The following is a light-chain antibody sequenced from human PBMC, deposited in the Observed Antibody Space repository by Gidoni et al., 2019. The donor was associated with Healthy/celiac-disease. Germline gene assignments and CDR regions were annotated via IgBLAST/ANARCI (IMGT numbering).Light chain of an antibody. J-gene: IGKJ3*01. CDR3: QQYYSTPPT. CDR2: WAS. V-gene: IGKV4-1*01. CDR1: QSVLYSSNNKNY. Sequence: EIVMTQSPDSLAVSLGERATINCKSSQSVLYSSNNKNYLAWYQQKPGQPPKLLIYWASTRESGVPDRFSGSGSGTDFTLPISSLQAEDVAVYYCQQYYSTPPTFGPGTKVDIK.